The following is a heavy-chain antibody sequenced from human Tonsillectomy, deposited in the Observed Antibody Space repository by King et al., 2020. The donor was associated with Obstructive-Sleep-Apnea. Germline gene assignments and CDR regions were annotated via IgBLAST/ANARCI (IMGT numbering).Heavy chain of an antibody. CDR1: GFTFGDYT. J-gene: IGHJ4*02. V-gene: IGHV3-43*01. CDR3: AKDRGGWTGFDY. Sequence: VQLVESGGVVVQPGGSLRLSCAASGFTFGDYTIHWVRQAPGKGLDWVSLIGWYGGITDYADSVKGRFTISRDNSKNSLYLQMNSLRSEDTALYYCAKDRGGWTGFDYWGQGTLVTVSS. CDR2: IGWYGGIT. D-gene: IGHD6-19*01.